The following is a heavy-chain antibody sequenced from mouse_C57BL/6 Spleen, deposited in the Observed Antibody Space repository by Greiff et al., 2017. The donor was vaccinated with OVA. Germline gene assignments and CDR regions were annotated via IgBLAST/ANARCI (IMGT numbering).Heavy chain of an antibody. CDR1: GYTFTDYY. CDR3: ARGDDYPWFAY. CDR2: IYPGSGNT. Sequence: QVQLKESGAELVRPGASVKLSCKASGYTFTDYYINWVKQRPGQGLEWIARIYPGSGNTYYNEKFKGKATLTAEKSSSTAYMQLSSLTSEDSAVYFCARGDDYPWFAYWGQGTLVTVSA. J-gene: IGHJ3*01. D-gene: IGHD2-4*01. V-gene: IGHV1-76*01.